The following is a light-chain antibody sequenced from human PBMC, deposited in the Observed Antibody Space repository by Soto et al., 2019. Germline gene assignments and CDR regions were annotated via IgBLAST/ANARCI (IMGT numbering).Light chain of an antibody. CDR1: QSVSNN. CDR2: GAS. CDR3: QQYNNWWT. J-gene: IGKJ1*01. V-gene: IGKV3-15*01. Sequence: DIVWTQSPCTLSLSPRERATLSCRASQSVSNNLAWYQQKSGQAPRLLIYGASTRATGIPARFSGSGSGTEFTLTITSLQSEDFAVYYCQQYNNWWTVGQGTKVDIK.